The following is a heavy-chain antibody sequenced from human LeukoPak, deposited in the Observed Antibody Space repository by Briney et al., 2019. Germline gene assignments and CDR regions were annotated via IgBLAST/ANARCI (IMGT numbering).Heavy chain of an antibody. CDR3: ARGGGYGDSQNRIGAFDI. CDR2: LYYSGST. J-gene: IGHJ3*02. CDR1: GGSISNYY. Sequence: PSETLSLTCTVSGGSISNYYWSWIRQPPGKGLAWIGYLYYSGSTNYTPSLESRLTISVDTPKNQFSLKLSSVTAADTAVYYCARGGGYGDSQNRIGAFDIWGQGTMVTVSS. V-gene: IGHV4-59*01. D-gene: IGHD4-17*01.